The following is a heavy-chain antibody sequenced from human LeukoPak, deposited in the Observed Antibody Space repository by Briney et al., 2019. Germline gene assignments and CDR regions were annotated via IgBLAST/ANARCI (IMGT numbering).Heavy chain of an antibody. V-gene: IGHV3-7*01. Sequence: GGSLTLSCAASGFTFGNSWMTGVRQAPGKGLEWVASIKQDGSETYYVDSVKGRFTISRDNAKNSLYLQMSSLRAEDSAMYYCVTYHHLPYRVQGILVTVSS. CDR1: GFTFGNSW. CDR2: IKQDGSET. D-gene: IGHD2-2*01. CDR3: VTYHHLPY. J-gene: IGHJ4*02.